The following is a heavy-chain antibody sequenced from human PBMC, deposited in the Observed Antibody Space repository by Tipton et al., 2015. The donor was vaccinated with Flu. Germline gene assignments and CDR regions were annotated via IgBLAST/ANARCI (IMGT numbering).Heavy chain of an antibody. CDR2: IYYSGST. CDR3: AGRDYSSYVSDPKNWFDP. V-gene: IGHV4-39*01. J-gene: IGHJ5*02. Sequence: TLSLTCNVSSDSISSSSDYWGWIRQPPGKGLEWIGTIYYSGSTYYNPSLRSRVTISVDTSKNQFSLRLTSMTAADTALYYCAGRDYSSYVSDPKNWFDPWGQGILVTVPS. D-gene: IGHD4-11*01. CDR1: SDSISSSSDY.